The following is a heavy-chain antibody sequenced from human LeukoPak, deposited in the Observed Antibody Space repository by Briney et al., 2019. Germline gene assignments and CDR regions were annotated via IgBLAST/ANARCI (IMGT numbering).Heavy chain of an antibody. Sequence: ASVKVSCKASGYTFTSYDINWVRQAPGQGLEWMGWISAYNGNTNYAQKLQGRVTMTTDTSTSTAYMELRSLRSDDTAVYYCARDVDLRIPTWIQLSKSKNNFDYWGQGTLVTVSS. V-gene: IGHV1-18*01. D-gene: IGHD5-18*01. CDR1: GYTFTSYD. CDR2: ISAYNGNT. J-gene: IGHJ4*02. CDR3: ARDVDLRIPTWIQLSKSKNNFDY.